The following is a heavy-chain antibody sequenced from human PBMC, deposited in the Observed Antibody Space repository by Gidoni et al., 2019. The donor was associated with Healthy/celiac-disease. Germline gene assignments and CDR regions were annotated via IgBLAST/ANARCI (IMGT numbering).Heavy chain of an antibody. CDR3: TTDLFYYYDSSGYSPVDY. CDR2: IKSKTDGGTT. Sequence: EVQLVESGGGLVKPGGSLRLSCAASGFTFSNAWLTWVRKAPGKGLEWVGRIKSKTDGGTTDYAAPVKGRFTISRDDSKNTLYLQMNSLKTEDTAVYYCTTDLFYYYDSSGYSPVDYWGQGTLVTVSS. J-gene: IGHJ4*02. CDR1: GFTFSNAW. V-gene: IGHV3-15*07. D-gene: IGHD3-22*01.